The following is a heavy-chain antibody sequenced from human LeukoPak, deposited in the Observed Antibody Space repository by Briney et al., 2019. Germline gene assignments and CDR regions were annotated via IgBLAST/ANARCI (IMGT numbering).Heavy chain of an antibody. CDR2: IYYSGST. CDR1: GGSISSAAYY. CDR3: ARAQSYFDY. Sequence: SETLSLTCTVSGGSISSAAYYWSWLRQHPGEGLEWIGHIYYSGSTYHNPSLKSRLTMSVDTSKNQFSLRLSSVTAADTAVYYCARAQSYFDYWGQGTLVTVSS. J-gene: IGHJ4*02. V-gene: IGHV4-31*03.